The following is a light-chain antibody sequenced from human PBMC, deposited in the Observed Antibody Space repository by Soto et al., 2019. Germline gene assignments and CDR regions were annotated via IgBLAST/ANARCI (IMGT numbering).Light chain of an antibody. V-gene: IGKV3-15*01. Sequence: EIVMTQSPVTLSASPVESATLSCMASQSVDNNVAWYQQKPGQAPRLLIYWASTRESGVPDRFSGSGSGTGFTLTISSLQAEDVAVYYCQQYYSTPPTFGGGTKVDIK. J-gene: IGKJ4*01. CDR2: WAS. CDR1: QSVDNN. CDR3: QQYYSTPPT.